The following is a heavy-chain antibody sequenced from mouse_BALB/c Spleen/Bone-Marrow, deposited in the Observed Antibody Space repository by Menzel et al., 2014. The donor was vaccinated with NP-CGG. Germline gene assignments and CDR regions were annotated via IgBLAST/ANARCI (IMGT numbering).Heavy chain of an antibody. CDR2: IRSGSSTV. V-gene: IGHV5-17*02. Sequence: EVQGVESGGGLVQPGGSRKLSCASSGFTFSSFGMHWVSQAPEKGLEWVAYIRSGSSTVFYADTVQGRFTVPRDNPKNSLFLQMSILRSEDTAMYYCARSLGNFEDLVDWGQGTTLTISS. CDR3: ARSLGNFEDLVD. J-gene: IGHJ2*01. D-gene: IGHD2-1*01. CDR1: GFTFSSFG.